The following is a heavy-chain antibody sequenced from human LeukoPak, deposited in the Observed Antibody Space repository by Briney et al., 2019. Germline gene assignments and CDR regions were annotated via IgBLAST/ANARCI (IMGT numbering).Heavy chain of an antibody. V-gene: IGHV3-21*06. CDR3: ATSRTFDY. Sequence: TGGSLRLSCAASGFTFSSYSMNWVRQAPGKGLEWVSSISSSSSYIYYADSVKGRFTISRDNAKNTLYLQMNSLRAEDTAMYYCATSRTFDYWGQGTLVTVSS. CDR2: ISSSSSYI. CDR1: GFTFSSYS. D-gene: IGHD1-1*01. J-gene: IGHJ4*02.